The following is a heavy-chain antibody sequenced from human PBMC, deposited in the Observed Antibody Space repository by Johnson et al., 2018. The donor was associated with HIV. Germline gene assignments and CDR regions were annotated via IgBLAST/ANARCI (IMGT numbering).Heavy chain of an antibody. CDR3: ARNEYSNYGGRDAVDI. V-gene: IGHV3-53*01. Sequence: EVQLVESGGGVVQPGRSLRLSCAASGFTVSSNYMSWVRQAPGKGLEWVSVIYSGGSTYYADSVKGRFTISRDNSKNTLYLQMNSLRAEDTAVYYCARNEYSNYGGRDAVDIWGQGTMVTVPS. D-gene: IGHD4-11*01. CDR2: IYSGGST. J-gene: IGHJ3*02. CDR1: GFTVSSNY.